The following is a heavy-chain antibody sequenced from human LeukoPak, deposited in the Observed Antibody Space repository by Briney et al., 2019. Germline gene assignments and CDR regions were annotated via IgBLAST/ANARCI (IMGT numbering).Heavy chain of an antibody. J-gene: IGHJ2*01. V-gene: IGHV5-51*01. Sequence: GESLKISCKGSGYSFTDYWIGWLRQMPGEGLEWMGIIYPGDSETRYSPSFQGQVTISADKSFSTAYLQWSSLKASDTAMYYCARQSGGNPSHFDLWGRGTLVTVSS. CDR1: GYSFTDYW. CDR3: ARQSGGNPSHFDL. CDR2: IYPGDSET. D-gene: IGHD2-15*01.